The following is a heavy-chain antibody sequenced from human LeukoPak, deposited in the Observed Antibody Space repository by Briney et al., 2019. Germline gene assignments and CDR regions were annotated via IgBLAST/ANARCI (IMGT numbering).Heavy chain of an antibody. D-gene: IGHD3-10*01. CDR2: ICFSGST. Sequence: SETLSLTCTVSGGSISSYYCSWIRQPPGKGLEWIGYICFSGSTNYNPSLKSRVTISVDTSKNQFSLKLSSVTAADTAVYYCARDRGGGGGMDVWGQGTTVTVSS. CDR3: ARDRGGGGGMDV. CDR1: GGSISSYY. V-gene: IGHV4-59*01. J-gene: IGHJ6*02.